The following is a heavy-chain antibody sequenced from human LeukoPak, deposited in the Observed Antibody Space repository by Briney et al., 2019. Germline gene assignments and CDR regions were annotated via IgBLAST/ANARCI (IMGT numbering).Heavy chain of an antibody. CDR3: ARLESSGWYYFDY. CDR2: IYYSGST. CDR1: GGSISSYY. D-gene: IGHD6-19*01. Sequence: SETLSLTCTVSGGSISSYYWSWIRQPPGKGLEWIGYIYYSGSTNYNPSLKSRVTISVDTSKNQFSLKLRSVTAADTAVYYCARLESSGWYYFDYWGQGTLVTVSS. J-gene: IGHJ4*02. V-gene: IGHV4-59*08.